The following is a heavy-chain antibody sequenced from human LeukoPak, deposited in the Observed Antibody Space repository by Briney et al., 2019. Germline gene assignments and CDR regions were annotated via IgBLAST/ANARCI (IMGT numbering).Heavy chain of an antibody. CDR1: GFTFSSYW. V-gene: IGHV3-7*03. CDR3: ARALLRTYSDFDY. J-gene: IGHJ4*02. D-gene: IGHD2-15*01. Sequence: GGSLRLSCAASGFTFSSYWMSWVRQAPGKGLEWVANIKQDGSEKYYVDSVKGRFTISRDNAKNSLYLQMNSLRSEDTAVYYCARALLRTYSDFDYWGQGTLVTVSS. CDR2: IKQDGSEK.